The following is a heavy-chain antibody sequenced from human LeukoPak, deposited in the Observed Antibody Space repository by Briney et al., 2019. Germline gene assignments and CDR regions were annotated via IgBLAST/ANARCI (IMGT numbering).Heavy chain of an antibody. D-gene: IGHD4-17*01. V-gene: IGHV3-11*04. J-gene: IGHJ4*02. Sequence: GGSLRLSCAASGFTVSSNYMSWVRQAPGKGLEWVSYISSSGSTIYYADSVKGRFTISRDNAKNSLYLQMNSLRAEDTAVYYCATLGRRDYPSDYWGQGTLVTVSS. CDR3: ATLGRRDYPSDY. CDR1: GFTVSSNY. CDR2: ISSSGSTI.